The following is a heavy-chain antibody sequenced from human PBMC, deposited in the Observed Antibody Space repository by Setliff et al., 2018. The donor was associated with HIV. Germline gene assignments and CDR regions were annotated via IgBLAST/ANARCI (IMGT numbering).Heavy chain of an antibody. CDR2: IHQSGTA. Sequence: KPSETLSLTCTVSSGSFSSRHYWGWIRQPPGKGLEWIAIIHQSGTAHKRPSLKSRVTISIDTSENLFSLKLSGVTAADTATYYCARQVGEGKWYLDSWGHGTLVTVSS. J-gene: IGHJ4*01. V-gene: IGHV4-39*01. CDR3: ARQVGEGKWYLDS. D-gene: IGHD1-26*01. CDR1: SGSFSSRHY.